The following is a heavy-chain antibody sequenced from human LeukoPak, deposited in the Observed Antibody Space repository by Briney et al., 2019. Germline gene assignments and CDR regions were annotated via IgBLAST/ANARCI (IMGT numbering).Heavy chain of an antibody. CDR2: IITIFGTA. CDR3: AREFASYSTHAQYYYMDV. CDR1: GGTFSSYA. J-gene: IGHJ6*03. D-gene: IGHD4-11*01. Sequence: ASVTVSCKASGGTFSSYAISWVRQAPGQGLEWMGGIITIFGTAIYAQKFQGRVTITTDESTSTAYMELSSLRSEDTAVYYCAREFASYSTHAQYYYMDVWGKGTTVTVSS. V-gene: IGHV1-69*05.